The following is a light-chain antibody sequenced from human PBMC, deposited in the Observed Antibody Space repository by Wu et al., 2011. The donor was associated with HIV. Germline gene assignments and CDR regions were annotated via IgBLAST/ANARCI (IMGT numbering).Light chain of an antibody. CDR3: QQYNSYFWT. CDR2: QAS. Sequence: IQMTQSPSSLSASVGTESPSLAGQVRAFRNDLGWYQQKPGKAPKLLISQASSLQSGVPLRFSGSGSGTEFTLTISSLQPDDFATYYCQQYNSYFWTFGQGTKVEIK. J-gene: IGKJ1*01. V-gene: IGKV1-17*01. CDR1: RAFRND.